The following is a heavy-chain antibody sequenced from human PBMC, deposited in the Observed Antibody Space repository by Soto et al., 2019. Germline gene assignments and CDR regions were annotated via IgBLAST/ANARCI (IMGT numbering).Heavy chain of an antibody. CDR2: ISGSGGST. Sequence: GGSLRLSCAASGFTFSSYAMTWVRQAPGKGLQWVSAISGSGGSTYYADSVKGRFTISRDNSKNTLYLQMYSLRAEDTAVYYCAKGGAFAGANSFDSWGRGTLVTVSS. D-gene: IGHD2-8*02. V-gene: IGHV3-23*01. J-gene: IGHJ4*02. CDR1: GFTFSSYA. CDR3: AKGGAFAGANSFDS.